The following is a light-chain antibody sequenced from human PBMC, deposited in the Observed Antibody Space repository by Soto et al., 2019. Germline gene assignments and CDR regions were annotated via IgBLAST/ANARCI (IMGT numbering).Light chain of an antibody. CDR2: GAS. Sequence: EIVLTQSPGTPSLSPGKRATLSCRASKSVSSSDLAWYQQKPGQAPRLLIYGASSRATCIPDRFSGSGSGTDFTLTISRLEPEDFAVYYCQQYAGSPYTFGQGTKLEIK. CDR3: QQYAGSPYT. V-gene: IGKV3-20*01. CDR1: KSVSSSD. J-gene: IGKJ2*01.